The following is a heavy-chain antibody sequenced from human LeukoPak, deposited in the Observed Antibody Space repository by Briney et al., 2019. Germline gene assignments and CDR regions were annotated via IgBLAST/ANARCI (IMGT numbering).Heavy chain of an antibody. D-gene: IGHD3-22*01. CDR1: GYTFTSYG. CDR3: ARERQSYYYDSSGYII. J-gene: IGHJ4*02. Sequence: ASVKVSCKASGYTFTSYGISWVRQAPGQGLEWMGWISAYNGNTNYAQKPQGRVTMTTDTSTSTAYMELRSLRSDDTAVYYCARERQSYYYDSSGYIIWGQGTLVTVSS. V-gene: IGHV1-18*01. CDR2: ISAYNGNT.